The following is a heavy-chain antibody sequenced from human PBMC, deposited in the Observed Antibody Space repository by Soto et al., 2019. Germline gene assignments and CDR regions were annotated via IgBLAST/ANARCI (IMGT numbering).Heavy chain of an antibody. CDR3: ARDGRYDFYYYYYGMDV. CDR1: GFTFSSYA. CDR2: ISYDGSNK. J-gene: IGHJ6*02. V-gene: IGHV3-30-3*01. Sequence: PGGSLRLSCAASGFTFSSYAMHWVRQAPGKGLEWVAVISYDGSNKYYADSVKGRFTISRDNSKNTLYLQMNSLRAEDTAVYYCARDGRYDFYYYYYGMDVWGQGTTVTVSS. D-gene: IGHD3-3*01.